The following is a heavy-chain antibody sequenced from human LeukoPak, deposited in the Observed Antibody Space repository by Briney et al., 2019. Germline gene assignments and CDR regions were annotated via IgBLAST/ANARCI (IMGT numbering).Heavy chain of an antibody. J-gene: IGHJ4*02. CDR1: GFTFSSYA. CDR2: ISGSGGST. Sequence: PGGSLRLSCAASGFTFSSYAMSWLRQAPGEGLEWVSAISGSGGSTYYADSVKGRFTISRDSSKNTLYLQMNSLRAEDTAVYYCAKIYYYGAGSPDYWGQGTLVTVSS. CDR3: AKIYYYGAGSPDY. D-gene: IGHD3-10*01. V-gene: IGHV3-23*01.